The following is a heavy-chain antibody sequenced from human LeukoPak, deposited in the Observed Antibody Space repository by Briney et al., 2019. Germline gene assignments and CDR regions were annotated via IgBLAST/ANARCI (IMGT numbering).Heavy chain of an antibody. CDR3: ARDVGNTGWYTFDY. J-gene: IGHJ4*02. D-gene: IGHD6-19*01. V-gene: IGHV6-1*01. Sequence: SQTLSVTCAISGDSVSSNNGAWNWIRQSPSRGLEWLGRTYYRSKWYDDYAESLKGRIIINPDTSKNQFSLQLNSVTPEDTAVYYCARDVGNTGWYTFDYWGQGTLITVAS. CDR2: TYYRSKWYD. CDR1: GDSVSSNNGA.